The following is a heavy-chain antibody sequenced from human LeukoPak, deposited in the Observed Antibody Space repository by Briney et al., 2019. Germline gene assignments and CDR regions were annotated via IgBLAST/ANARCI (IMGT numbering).Heavy chain of an antibody. V-gene: IGHV3-53*01. D-gene: IGHD6-19*01. Sequence: PGGSLRLSCAASGFTVSGNYMSWVRQAPGKGLEWVSIIYPGDSTYYADSVKGRFTISRNNSKNTLDLQMNSLRAEDTAVYFCARPTSGQSFDSWGQVTMVTVSS. CDR3: ARPTSGQSFDS. J-gene: IGHJ3*02. CDR1: GFTVSGNY. CDR2: IYPGDST.